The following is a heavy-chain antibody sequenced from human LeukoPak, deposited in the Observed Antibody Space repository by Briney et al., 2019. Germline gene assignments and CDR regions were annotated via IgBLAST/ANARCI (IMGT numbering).Heavy chain of an antibody. D-gene: IGHD6-6*01. Sequence: PGXGXEWVSQISSSSSSISYADSVKGRFTISRDNGKNSLYLQMNSLRAEDTAVYYCATESSRSSAFWGQGTLVTVSS. CDR3: ATESSRSSAF. V-gene: IGHV3-48*01. CDR2: ISSSSSSI. J-gene: IGHJ4*02.